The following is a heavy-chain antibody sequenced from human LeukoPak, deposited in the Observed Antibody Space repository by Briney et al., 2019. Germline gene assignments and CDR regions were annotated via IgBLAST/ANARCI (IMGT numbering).Heavy chain of an antibody. CDR2: INQDGSEK. CDR1: GLIFRSYW. J-gene: IGHJ4*02. CDR3: ARERDGRFFDY. Sequence: GGSLRLSCAVSGLIFRSYWMSWVRQAPGKGLEWVANINQDGSEKYFVDSVKGRFTISRDNAKNSLHLQMNTMRAEDTAVYYCARERDGRFFDYWGQGTLVTVSS. D-gene: IGHD5-24*01. V-gene: IGHV3-7*01.